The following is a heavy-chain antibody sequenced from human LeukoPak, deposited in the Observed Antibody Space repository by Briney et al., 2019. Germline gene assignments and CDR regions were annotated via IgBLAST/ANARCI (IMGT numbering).Heavy chain of an antibody. CDR2: ISGTSTYI. J-gene: IGHJ4*02. CDR1: GFTFSTYS. CDR3: ARWGSGWYYFDY. V-gene: IGHV3-21*01. D-gene: IGHD6-19*01. Sequence: GGSLRLSCAASGFTFSTYSLNWVRQAPGKGLEWVSSISGTSTYIYYGDSVKGRFTISRDNAKNSLYLQMNSLRAEDTGVYYCARWGSGWYYFDYWGQGTLVTVSS.